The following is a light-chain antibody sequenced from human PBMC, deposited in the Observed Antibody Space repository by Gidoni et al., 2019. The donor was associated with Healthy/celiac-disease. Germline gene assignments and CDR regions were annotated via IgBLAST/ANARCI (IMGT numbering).Light chain of an antibody. Sequence: EIVLTQSPGTLSLSPGERAILLCRASQSVSSSYLAWYQQKPGQAPRLLIYGASSRATGIPDRFSGSGSGTDFTLTISRLEPEDFAVYYCQQYGSSPPFGGGTKVEIK. CDR3: QQYGSSPP. J-gene: IGKJ4*01. CDR1: QSVSSSY. CDR2: GAS. V-gene: IGKV3-20*01.